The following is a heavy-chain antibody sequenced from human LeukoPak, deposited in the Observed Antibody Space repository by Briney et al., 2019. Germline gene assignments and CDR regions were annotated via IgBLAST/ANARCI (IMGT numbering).Heavy chain of an antibody. D-gene: IGHD3-16*02. CDR1: GFTFDDYG. J-gene: IGHJ4*02. CDR3: VRLANFDYVWGSYRPWYYFDY. V-gene: IGHV3-20*01. Sequence: GGSLRLSCAASGFTFDDYGMSWVRQAPGKGLEWVSGINWNGGSTGYADSVKGRFTISRDNAKNSLYLQMNSLRAEDTALYHCVRLANFDYVWGSYRPWYYFDYWGQGTMVTVSS. CDR2: INWNGGST.